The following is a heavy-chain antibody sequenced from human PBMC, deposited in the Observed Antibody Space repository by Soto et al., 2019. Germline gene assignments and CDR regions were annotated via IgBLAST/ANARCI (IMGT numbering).Heavy chain of an antibody. CDR1: GFTFSSYA. CDR2: ISYDGSKK. CDR3: ARVGIVATTLDV. D-gene: IGHD5-12*01. J-gene: IGHJ6*02. V-gene: IGHV3-30-3*01. Sequence: GGSLRLSCAASGFTFSSYAMHWVRQAPGKGLEWVAVISYDGSKKYYDDSVKGRLTISRDNSKNTLYLQMNSLRAEDTAVYYCARVGIVATTLDVWGQGTTVTVSS.